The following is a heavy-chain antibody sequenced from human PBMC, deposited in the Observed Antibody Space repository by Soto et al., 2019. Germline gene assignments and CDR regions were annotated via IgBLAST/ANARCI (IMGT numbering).Heavy chain of an antibody. D-gene: IGHD6-19*01. Sequence: GWSLRLSCACSVFTFIDYYMTWIRQAPGRGLEWVSYINTLSSAIYYADSVKGRFTISRDNAKNSLYLQMNSLRAEDTAVYYCARRLQWQLRPLDSWGRGTLVTVSS. J-gene: IGHJ4*02. V-gene: IGHV3-11*01. CDR2: INTLSSAI. CDR1: VFTFIDYY. CDR3: ARRLQWQLRPLDS.